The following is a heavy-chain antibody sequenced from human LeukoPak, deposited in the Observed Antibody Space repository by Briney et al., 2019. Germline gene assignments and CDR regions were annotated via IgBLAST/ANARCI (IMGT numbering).Heavy chain of an antibody. D-gene: IGHD3-22*01. CDR2: IYPGDSDT. CDR3: AREGEYYDSSGYSFDP. CDR1: GYLFTSYW. Sequence: GESLQISCEGSGYLFTSYWIGWVRQLPGKGLEWMGIIYPGDSDTRYSPSFQGQVTISADKSISTAYLQWSSLRASDTAMYYCAREGEYYDSSGYSFDPWGQGTLVTVSS. V-gene: IGHV5-51*01. J-gene: IGHJ5*02.